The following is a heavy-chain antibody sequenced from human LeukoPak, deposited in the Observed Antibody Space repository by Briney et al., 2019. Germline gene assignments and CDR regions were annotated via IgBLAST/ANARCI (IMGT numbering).Heavy chain of an antibody. Sequence: KGPEWIGYIYYSGSTYYNPSLKSRVTISVDTSKNQFSLKLSSVTAADTAVYYCTAGGDFDYWGQGTLVTVSS. J-gene: IGHJ4*02. V-gene: IGHV4-31*02. CDR3: TAGGDFDY. D-gene: IGHD3-16*01. CDR2: IYYSGST.